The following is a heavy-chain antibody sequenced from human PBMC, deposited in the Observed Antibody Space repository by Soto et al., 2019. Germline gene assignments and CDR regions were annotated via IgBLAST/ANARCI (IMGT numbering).Heavy chain of an antibody. CDR3: AKPRKIFGVVSLGGMDV. J-gene: IGHJ6*02. V-gene: IGHV3-23*01. D-gene: IGHD3-3*01. Sequence: XESLRLSCAASGFTFSSYSMSWVRQAPGKGLEWVSAISGSGGSTYYADSVKGRFTISRDNSKNTLYLQMNSLRAEDTAVYYCAKPRKIFGVVSLGGMDVWGQGTTVTVSS. CDR2: ISGSGGST. CDR1: GFTFSSYS.